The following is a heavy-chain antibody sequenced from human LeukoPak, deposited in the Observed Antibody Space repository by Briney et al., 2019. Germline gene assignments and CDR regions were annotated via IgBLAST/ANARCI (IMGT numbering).Heavy chain of an antibody. J-gene: IGHJ5*02. D-gene: IGHD3-9*01. CDR2: IIPIFGTA. Sequence: VAPVKVSCKASGGTFSSYAISWVRQAPGQGLEWVGGIIPIFGTANYAQKFQGRVTITADESTSTAYMELSSLRSEDTAVYYCARIVTGELRYFDWTDAWFDPWGQGTLVTVSS. CDR1: GGTFSSYA. V-gene: IGHV1-69*13. CDR3: ARIVTGELRYFDWTDAWFDP.